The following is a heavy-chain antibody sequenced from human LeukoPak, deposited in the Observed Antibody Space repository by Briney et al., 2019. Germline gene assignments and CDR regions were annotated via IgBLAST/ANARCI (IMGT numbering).Heavy chain of an antibody. Sequence: SETLSLTCTVSGGSISSYYWSWIRQPPGKGLEWIGYIYYSGSTNYNPSLKSRVTISVDTSKNQFSLKLSSVTAADTAVYYCAREVDYYGSRSDNYYYYYMDVWGKGTTVTVSS. J-gene: IGHJ6*03. CDR1: GGSISSYY. V-gene: IGHV4-59*01. CDR2: IYYSGST. D-gene: IGHD3-10*01. CDR3: AREVDYYGSRSDNYYYYYMDV.